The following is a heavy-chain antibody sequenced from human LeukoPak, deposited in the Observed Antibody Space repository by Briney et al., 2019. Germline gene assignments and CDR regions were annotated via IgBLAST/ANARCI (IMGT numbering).Heavy chain of an antibody. CDR1: GYSFSSYW. J-gene: IGHJ4*02. Sequence: KRGEPLKISCKASGYSFSSYWIGWLRQMPGKGLEWMGIIYPGDSDTRYSPSFRGQVTISADKSINTAYLQWNSLKASDTAMYYCARQADYNLLTGYYKGHLDCWGQGTLVTVSS. CDR3: ARQADYNLLTGYYKGHLDC. D-gene: IGHD3-9*01. V-gene: IGHV5-51*01. CDR2: IYPGDSDT.